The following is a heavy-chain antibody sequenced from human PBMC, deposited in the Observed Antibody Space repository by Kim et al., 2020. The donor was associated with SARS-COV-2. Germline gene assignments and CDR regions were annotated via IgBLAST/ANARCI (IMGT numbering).Heavy chain of an antibody. Sequence: SETLSLTCNVSGGSITNYYWTWIRQTPGKGLEWIGNIYYSGSTNYNPSLESRLTLSLDTSKNHCSLKLFSVTAADTAVYYCARDRGSGWYNSVDVWGQGT. V-gene: IGHV4-59*01. D-gene: IGHD6-19*01. CDR1: GGSITNYY. CDR2: IYYSGST. J-gene: IGHJ6*02. CDR3: ARDRGSGWYNSVDV.